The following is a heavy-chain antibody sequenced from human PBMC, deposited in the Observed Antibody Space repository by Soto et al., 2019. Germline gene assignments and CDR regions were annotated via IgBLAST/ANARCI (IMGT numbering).Heavy chain of an antibody. D-gene: IGHD3-22*01. CDR1: GYTFTGYY. J-gene: IGHJ4*02. V-gene: IGHV1-2*04. Sequence: ASVKVSCKASGYTFTGYYMHWVRQAPGQGLEWMGWINPNSGGTNYAQKFQGWVTMTRDTSISTAYMELSRLRSDATAVYYCARGAMGPSGRDSSGYYYPPDYWGQGTLGTVS. CDR2: INPNSGGT. CDR3: ARGAMGPSGRDSSGYYYPPDY.